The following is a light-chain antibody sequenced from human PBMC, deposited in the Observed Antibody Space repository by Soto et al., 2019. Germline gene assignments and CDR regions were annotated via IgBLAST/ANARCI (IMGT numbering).Light chain of an antibody. CDR1: QSVGGN. V-gene: IGKV3-15*01. J-gene: IGKJ1*01. CDR2: GAS. CDR3: QQDNNWPPT. Sequence: EIVMTQSPATLSVSPGERATLSCRASQSVGGNLAWYQQKPGQAPRLLIYGASTRATGIPARFSGSGSGTEFTLTISSLQSEDFAVYYCQQDNNWPPTFGQGTKVEIK.